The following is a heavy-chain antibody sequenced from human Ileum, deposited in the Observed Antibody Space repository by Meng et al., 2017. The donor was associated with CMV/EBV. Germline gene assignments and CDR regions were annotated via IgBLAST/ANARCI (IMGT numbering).Heavy chain of an antibody. J-gene: IGHJ6*02. D-gene: IGHD3-10*01. CDR1: GGSISGYY. CDR2: VDQTGGT. V-gene: IGHV4-59*01. Sequence: SETLSLTCSVSGGSISGYYWSWIRQPPGKGLEWIGYVDQTGGTNYNPSLKSRVTILIDMSKRQFSLKLRSVSAADTAVYYCSRGVTSAYYCHGLDVWGQGTMVTVSS. CDR3: SRGVTSAYYCHGLDV.